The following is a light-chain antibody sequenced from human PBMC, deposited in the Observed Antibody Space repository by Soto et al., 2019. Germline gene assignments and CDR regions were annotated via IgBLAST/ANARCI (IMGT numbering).Light chain of an antibody. V-gene: IGKV3-15*01. CDR3: QQYRSWPRT. CDR1: QSVDIN. CDR2: GAS. Sequence: IVLTESPPTLAVSPGERVTLSCSASQSVDINLAWYQQKPGQAPRLLIYGASTRATDMPGRFSGRGAGAEFTLTISSLQSEDFAVYYCQQYRSWPRTFGQGTKVDIK. J-gene: IGKJ1*01.